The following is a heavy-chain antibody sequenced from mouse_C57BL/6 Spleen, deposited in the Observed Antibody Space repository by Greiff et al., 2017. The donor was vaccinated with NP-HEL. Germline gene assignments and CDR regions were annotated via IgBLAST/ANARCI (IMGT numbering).Heavy chain of an antibody. Sequence: EVKLQESGGGLVKPGGSLKLSCAASGFTFSDYGMHWVRQAPEKGLEWVAYISSGSSTIYYADTVKGRFTISRDNAKNTLFLQMTSLRSEDTAMYYCARRPEGGYFDYWGQGTTLTVSS. CDR1: GFTFSDYG. J-gene: IGHJ2*01. V-gene: IGHV5-17*01. CDR3: ARRPEGGYFDY. CDR2: ISSGSSTI.